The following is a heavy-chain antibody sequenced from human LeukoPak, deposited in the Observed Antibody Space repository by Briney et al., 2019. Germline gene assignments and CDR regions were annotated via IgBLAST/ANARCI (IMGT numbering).Heavy chain of an antibody. Sequence: SETLSLTCAVYGGSFSGYYWSWIRQPPGKGLEWIGEINHSGSTNYNPSLKSRVTISVDTSKNQFSLKLSSVTAADTAVYYCARKTRGYSYYYYGMDAWGQGTTVTVSS. CDR1: GGSFSGYY. D-gene: IGHD5-18*01. CDR3: ARKTRGYSYYYYGMDA. J-gene: IGHJ6*02. V-gene: IGHV4-34*01. CDR2: INHSGST.